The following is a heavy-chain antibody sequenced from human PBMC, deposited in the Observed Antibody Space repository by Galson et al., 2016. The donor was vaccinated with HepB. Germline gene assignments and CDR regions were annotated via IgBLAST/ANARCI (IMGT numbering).Heavy chain of an antibody. CDR1: GFTFISYN. V-gene: IGHV3-23*01. CDR2: ISGGNT. Sequence: SLRLSCAASGFTFISYNMNWVRQAPGKGLEWVSLISGGNTYYADSVRGRFTISRDNSKNTLYLQMNSLRAEDTAVYYCAKGRYCGGDCHSSDYWGQGTLVTVSS. CDR3: AKGRYCGGDCHSSDY. D-gene: IGHD2-21*02. J-gene: IGHJ4*02.